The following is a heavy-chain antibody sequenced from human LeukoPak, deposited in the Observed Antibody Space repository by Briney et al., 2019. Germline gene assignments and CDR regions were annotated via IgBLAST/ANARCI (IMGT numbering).Heavy chain of an antibody. CDR1: GYTFTSYG. CDR3: ARDCSSGTCYFFP. CDR2: ISAYNGNT. D-gene: IGHD2-15*01. V-gene: IGHV1-18*01. Sequence: GASVKVSCKASGYTFTSYGISWVRQAPGQGLERMGWISAYNGNTNYAQKFQGRVTMTTDTSTSTAYMELRSLRSDDTAVYYCARDCSSGTCYFFPCGQGTLVTVSS. J-gene: IGHJ5*02.